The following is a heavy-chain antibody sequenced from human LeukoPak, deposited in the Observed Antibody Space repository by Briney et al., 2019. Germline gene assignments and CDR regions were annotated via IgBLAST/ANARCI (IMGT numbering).Heavy chain of an antibody. Sequence: GALVKVSCKAAGYTFTSYGISWVRQAPGQGLEWMGWISAYNGNTNYAQKLQGRVTMTTDTSTSTVYMELRSLRSDDTAVYYCARGGLYCSSTSCYGIEYWGQGTLVTVSS. CDR2: ISAYNGNT. J-gene: IGHJ4*02. V-gene: IGHV1-18*04. CDR1: GYTFTSYG. D-gene: IGHD2-2*01. CDR3: ARGGLYCSSTSCYGIEY.